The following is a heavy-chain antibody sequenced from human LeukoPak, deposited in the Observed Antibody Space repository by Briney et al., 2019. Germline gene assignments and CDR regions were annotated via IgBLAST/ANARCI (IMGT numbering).Heavy chain of an antibody. CDR3: AKGGYDYVEMGYFDY. D-gene: IGHD5-12*01. CDR2: ITGSATNT. Sequence: GGSLRLSCAASGFTFSSYAMSWVRQAPEKGLEWVSTITGSATNTYYAASGKGRFTISRDKSKNTLYLQMNSLRAEDTAVYYCAKGGYDYVEMGYFDYWGQGTLVTVSS. V-gene: IGHV3-23*01. CDR1: GFTFSSYA. J-gene: IGHJ4*02.